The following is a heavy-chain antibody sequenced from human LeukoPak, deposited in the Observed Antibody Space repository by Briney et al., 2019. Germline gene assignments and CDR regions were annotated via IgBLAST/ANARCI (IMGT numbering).Heavy chain of an antibody. D-gene: IGHD5-18*01. Sequence: PGGSLRLSCAASGFTFSSYEMNWVRQAPGKGLEWVSSISSSSSYIYYADSVKGRFTISRDNAKNSLYLQMNSLRAEDTAVYYCARFTHVLSDTAMVTPSDYWGQGTLVTVSS. J-gene: IGHJ4*02. V-gene: IGHV3-21*01. CDR1: GFTFSSYE. CDR2: ISSSSSYI. CDR3: ARFTHVLSDTAMVTPSDY.